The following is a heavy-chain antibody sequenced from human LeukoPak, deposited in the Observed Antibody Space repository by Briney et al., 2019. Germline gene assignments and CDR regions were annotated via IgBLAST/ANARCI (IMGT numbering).Heavy chain of an antibody. Sequence: SETLSLTCTVSGGSISSYYWSWIRQPPGKGLEWIGLIYYSGSTNYNPSLKSRVNILVDTSKNQFSLKLSSVTAADTAVYYCARERSSSLYYMDVWGKGTTVTVSS. CDR1: GGSISSYY. D-gene: IGHD6-13*01. V-gene: IGHV4-59*01. CDR2: IYYSGST. J-gene: IGHJ6*03. CDR3: ARERSSSLYYMDV.